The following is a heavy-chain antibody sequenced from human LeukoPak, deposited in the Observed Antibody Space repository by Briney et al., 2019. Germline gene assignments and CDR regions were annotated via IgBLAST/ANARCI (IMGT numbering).Heavy chain of an antibody. CDR3: ARRRAATTIYHYSMDF. D-gene: IGHD5/OR15-5a*01. V-gene: IGHV5-51*01. CDR2: IYPSDSET. CDR1: GYTFSTYW. Sequence: KGGESLKISCKASGYTFSTYWIAWVRQMPGKGLEWMGIIYPSDSETRYSPSFQGQVTISVDKSISTAYLQWRSLKASDTAMYYCARRRAATTIYHYSMDFWGHGTTVIVSS. J-gene: IGHJ6*02.